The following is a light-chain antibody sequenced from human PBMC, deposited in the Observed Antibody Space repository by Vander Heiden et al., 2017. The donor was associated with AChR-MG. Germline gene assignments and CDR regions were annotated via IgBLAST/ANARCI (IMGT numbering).Light chain of an antibody. Sequence: QSALTQPASVSWSPGQSITISCTGTSSDVGGSKYVSWYQQHPGNAPELIIYDVSTRPSRVSNRFSGSKSGNTASLTISGLQAEDEADYYCSSYTSRTFLVFGGGTKLSVL. CDR1: SSDVGGSKY. CDR3: SSYTSRTFLV. J-gene: IGLJ2*01. V-gene: IGLV2-14*03. CDR2: DVS.